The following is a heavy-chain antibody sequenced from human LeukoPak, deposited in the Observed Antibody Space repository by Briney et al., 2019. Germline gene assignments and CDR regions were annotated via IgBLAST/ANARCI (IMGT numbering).Heavy chain of an antibody. V-gene: IGHV3-30*18. CDR2: ISYDGSNK. J-gene: IGHJ3*02. CDR3: AKAGNIVATIPPAFDI. CDR1: GFTFSSYG. Sequence: PGGPLRLSWAASGFTFSSYGMHGVRQAPGKGREWVAVISYDGSNKYYADSVKGRFTISRDNSKNTLYLQMNSLRAEDTAVYYCAKAGNIVATIPPAFDIWGQGTMVTVSS. D-gene: IGHD5-12*01.